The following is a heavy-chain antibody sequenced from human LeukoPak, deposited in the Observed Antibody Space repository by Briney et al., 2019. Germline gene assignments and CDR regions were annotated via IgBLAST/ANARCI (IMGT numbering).Heavy chain of an antibody. Sequence: GESLKISCKGSGYRLTSYWIGWVRHIPGKGLEWMAIIYPADSDIRYSPSFQGQVTISADKSISTAYLQWSSLKASDTAMYYCARSLTAAAGDYWGQGSLVTVSS. CDR2: IYPADSDI. CDR1: GYRLTSYW. V-gene: IGHV5-51*01. CDR3: ARSLTAAAGDY. D-gene: IGHD6-25*01. J-gene: IGHJ4*02.